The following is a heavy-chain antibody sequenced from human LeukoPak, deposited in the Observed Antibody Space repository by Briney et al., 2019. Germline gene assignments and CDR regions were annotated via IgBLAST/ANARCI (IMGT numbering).Heavy chain of an antibody. CDR1: GGSFSGYY. CDR2: IYYSGST. J-gene: IGHJ4*02. D-gene: IGHD3-10*01. Sequence: SETLSLTCAVYGGSFSGYYWSWIRQPPGKGLEWIGYIYYSGSTNYNPSLKSRVTISVDRSKNQFSLKLSSVTAADTAVYYCARDGLGYGEWGQGTLVTVSS. CDR3: ARDGLGYGE. V-gene: IGHV4-59*01.